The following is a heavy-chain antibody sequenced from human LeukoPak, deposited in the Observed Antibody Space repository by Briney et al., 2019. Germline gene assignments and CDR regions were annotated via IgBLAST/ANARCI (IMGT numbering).Heavy chain of an antibody. CDR2: INAGNGNT. CDR1: GYTFTSYA. J-gene: IGHJ5*02. V-gene: IGHV1-3*01. Sequence: GESLKISCKGSGYTFTSYAMHWVRQAPGQRLEWMGWINAGNGNTKYSQKFQGRVTITRDTSASTVYMELSSLRSDDTAVYYCAREAQFFLGFDPWGQGTLITVSS. CDR3: AREAQFFLGFDP. D-gene: IGHD3-3*01.